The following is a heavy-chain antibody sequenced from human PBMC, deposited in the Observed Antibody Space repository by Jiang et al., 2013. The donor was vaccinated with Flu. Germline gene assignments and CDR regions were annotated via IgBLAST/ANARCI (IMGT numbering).Heavy chain of an antibody. V-gene: IGHV3-11*06. Sequence: SLRLSCAASGFTFSDYYMSWIRQAPGKGLEWVSYISSSSSYTNYADSVKGRFTISRDNAKNSLYLQMNSLRAEDTAVYYCAREYYDILTGYAQINAFDIWGQGTMVTVSS. CDR2: ISSSSSYT. D-gene: IGHD3-9*01. CDR1: GFTFSDYY. CDR3: AREYYDILTGYAQINAFDI. J-gene: IGHJ3*02.